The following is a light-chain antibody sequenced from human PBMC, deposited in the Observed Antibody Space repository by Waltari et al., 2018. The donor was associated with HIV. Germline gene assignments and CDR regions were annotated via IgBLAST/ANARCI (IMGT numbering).Light chain of an antibody. Sequence: QIILTKSPSASASPGASVKLTCTLSSEQSNFPIEWIQQQPEKGPRYLRKLNSDGSHTKGDGIPDRFSGSSSGAERYLSISSLHSDDEADYYCQTWGMGIVVFGGGTKLTVL. CDR2: LNSDGSH. J-gene: IGLJ3*02. CDR3: QTWGMGIVV. V-gene: IGLV4-69*01. CDR1: SEQSNFP.